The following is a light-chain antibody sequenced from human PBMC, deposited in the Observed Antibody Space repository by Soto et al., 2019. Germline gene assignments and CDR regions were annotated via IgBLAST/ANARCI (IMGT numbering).Light chain of an antibody. CDR1: QGFLYSSNNRNS. V-gene: IGKV4-1*01. Sequence: DIVMTQSPDSLAVSLGERAAINCKSSQGFLYSSNNRNSLAWYQQKPGQPPKLLIYWASTRESGVPDRFTGSGSGTDFTLTISSLQAEDVAVYYCQQYYTTPLTFGGRTKADVK. CDR2: WAS. CDR3: QQYYTTPLT. J-gene: IGKJ4*01.